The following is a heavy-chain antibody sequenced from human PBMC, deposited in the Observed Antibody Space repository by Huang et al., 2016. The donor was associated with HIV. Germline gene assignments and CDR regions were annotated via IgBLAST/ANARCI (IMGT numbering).Heavy chain of an antibody. CDR1: GFKLSGFG. V-gene: IGHV3-30*18. D-gene: IGHD2-15*01. CDR3: AKESRWFSDFDH. Sequence: QVHLVESGGGVVQPGGSLRLSCAASGFKLSGFGRHWVRQAPGKGWEWVAVISYDGRSQFYTDSVKGRFTISRDNSDNTLSLQMKGLRPDDTAVYYCAKESRWFSDFDHWGQGVLVSVSS. CDR2: ISYDGRSQ. J-gene: IGHJ4*02.